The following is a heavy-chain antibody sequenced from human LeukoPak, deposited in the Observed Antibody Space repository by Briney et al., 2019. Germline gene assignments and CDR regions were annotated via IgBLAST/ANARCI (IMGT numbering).Heavy chain of an antibody. CDR1: GGSFSGYY. CDR3: ARGLNRGAFDI. V-gene: IGHV4-34*01. J-gene: IGHJ3*02. Sequence: PSETLSLTCAVYGGSFSGYYWSWIRQPPGKGLEWIGEINHSGSTNYNPSLKSRVTIPVDTSKNQFSLKLSSVTAADTAVYYCARGLNRGAFDIWGQGTMVTVSS. CDR2: INHSGST.